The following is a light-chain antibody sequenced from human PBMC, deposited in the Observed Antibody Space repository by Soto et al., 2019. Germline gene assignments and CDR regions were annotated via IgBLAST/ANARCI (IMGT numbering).Light chain of an antibody. J-gene: IGKJ1*01. CDR1: QSVSSD. V-gene: IGKV3-15*01. CDR3: QQYNNWPRT. CDR2: SAS. Sequence: EIGLTLSPGTLSLSQRERATLSCRASQSVSSDLAWYHQKPGQAPRLLIYSASTRATGIPARFSGSGSGTEFTLTINSLQSEDFAVYYCQQYNNWPRTFGQGTKVDIK.